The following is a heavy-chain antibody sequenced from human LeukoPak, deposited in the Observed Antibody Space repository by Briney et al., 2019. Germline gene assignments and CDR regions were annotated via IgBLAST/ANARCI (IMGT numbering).Heavy chain of an antibody. V-gene: IGHV4-4*07. D-gene: IGHD6-13*01. Sequence: PSETLSLTCTVSGGSISSYSWSWIRQSAGKGLEWIGHMYTSGITNYNPSLKSRVTMSVDTSKKQFSLKLSSVTAADTAVYYCASCDANTAAGFDIWGQGTMLTVSS. CDR2: MYTSGIT. CDR3: ASCDANTAAGFDI. CDR1: GGSISSYS. J-gene: IGHJ3*02.